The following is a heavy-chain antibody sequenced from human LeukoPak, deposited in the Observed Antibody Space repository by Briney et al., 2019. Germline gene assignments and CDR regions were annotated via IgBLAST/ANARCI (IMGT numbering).Heavy chain of an antibody. CDR1: GYTFTNYG. J-gene: IGHJ1*01. CDR3: ARDKAVTTEVTQHFQH. CDR2: ISAYNGYT. D-gene: IGHD4-23*01. Sequence: ASVKVSCKASGYTFTNYGFSWVRQAPGQGLEWMGWISAYNGYTDYAQKFQFRVTMTTDTSTSTAYMELRSLRSDDTAVYYCARDKAVTTEVTQHFQHWGQGTRSPSPQ. V-gene: IGHV1-18*01.